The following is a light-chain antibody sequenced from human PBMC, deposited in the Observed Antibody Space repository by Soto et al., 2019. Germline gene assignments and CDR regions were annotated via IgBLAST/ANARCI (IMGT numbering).Light chain of an antibody. CDR1: QTVSGS. Sequence: NVLTQSPGTLSLSPGERATLSCRASQTVSGSYVAWYQQKPGQAPRLLISDASTRATGIPARFSGSGSGTEFTLTISSLQSEDFALYYCHQYNSWPPGTFGQGTKVDIK. CDR2: DAS. CDR3: HQYNSWPPGT. J-gene: IGKJ2*01. V-gene: IGKV3-15*01.